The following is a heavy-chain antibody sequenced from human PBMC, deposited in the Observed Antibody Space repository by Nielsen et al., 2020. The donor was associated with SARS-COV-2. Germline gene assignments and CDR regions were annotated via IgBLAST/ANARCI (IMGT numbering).Heavy chain of an antibody. V-gene: IGHV1-69*06. J-gene: IGHJ6*02. CDR3: ARLAGYYYGSGSPDGMDV. Sequence: WVRQAPGQGLEWMGGIIPIFGTANYAQKFQGRVTITADKSTSTAYMELSSLRSEDTAVYYCARLAGYYYGSGSPDGMDVWGQGTTVTVSS. CDR2: IIPIFGTA. D-gene: IGHD3-10*01.